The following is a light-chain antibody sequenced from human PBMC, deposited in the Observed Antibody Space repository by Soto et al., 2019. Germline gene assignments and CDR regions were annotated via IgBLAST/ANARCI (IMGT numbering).Light chain of an antibody. CDR2: AAS. V-gene: IGKV1-6*01. Sequence: AIQMTQSPSPLSASIGDRVTITCRASQGIRHDVGWYQQKPGKAPKLLIYAASDLQNAVPSRFSGSGSGTDFTLTISSLQPEDVATYYCLQDYNFPYSFGQGTKLDLK. CDR3: LQDYNFPYS. CDR1: QGIRHD. J-gene: IGKJ2*03.